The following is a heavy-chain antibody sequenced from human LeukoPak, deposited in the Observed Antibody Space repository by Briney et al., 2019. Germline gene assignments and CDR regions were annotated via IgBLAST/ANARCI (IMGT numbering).Heavy chain of an antibody. J-gene: IGHJ4*02. D-gene: IGHD3-22*01. Sequence: SSETLSLTCTVSGGSISSGSYYWSWIRQPAGKGLEWIGRIYTSGSTNYNPSLKSRVTISVDTSKNQFSLKLSSVTAADTAVYFCARGILRDYYDSSGFYHRGGVGYWGQGTLVTVSS. CDR3: ARGILRDYYDSSGFYHRGGVGY. CDR1: GGSISSGSYY. CDR2: IYTSGST. V-gene: IGHV4-61*02.